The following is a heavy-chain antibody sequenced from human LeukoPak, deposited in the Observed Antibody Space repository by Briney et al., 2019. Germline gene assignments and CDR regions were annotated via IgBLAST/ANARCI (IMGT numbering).Heavy chain of an antibody. V-gene: IGHV3-48*03. D-gene: IGHD3-16*02. CDR2: ISSSGSTI. CDR1: GFTFSSYE. Sequence: GGSLRLSCAASGFTFSSYEMNWVRQAPGKGLEWVSYISSSGSTIYYADSVKGRFTISRDNAKNSLYLQMNSLRAEDTAVYYCARGSDDYVWGSYRYPLYYYYYMDVWGKGTTVTISS. J-gene: IGHJ6*03. CDR3: ARGSDDYVWGSYRYPLYYYYYMDV.